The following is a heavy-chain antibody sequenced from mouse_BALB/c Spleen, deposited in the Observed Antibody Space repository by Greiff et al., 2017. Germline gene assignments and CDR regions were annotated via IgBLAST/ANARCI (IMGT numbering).Heavy chain of an antibody. CDR1: GYSFTGYT. D-gene: IGHD2-14*01. CDR3: ARSEWLYYRYPYAMDY. CDR2: INPYNGGT. V-gene: IGHV1-18*01. J-gene: IGHJ4*01. Sequence: VQLKESGPELVKPGASMKISCKASGYSFTGYTMNWVKQSHGKNLEWIGLINPYNGGTSYNQKFKGKATLTVDKSSSTAYMELLSLTSEDSAVYYCARSEWLYYRYPYAMDYWGQGTSVTVSS.